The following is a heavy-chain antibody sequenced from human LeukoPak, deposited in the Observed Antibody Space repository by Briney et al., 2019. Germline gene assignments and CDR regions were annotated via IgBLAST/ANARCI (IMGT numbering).Heavy chain of an antibody. D-gene: IGHD3-10*01. CDR3: ARDGTYYYAFDI. CDR2: IYHSGST. CDR1: GGSISSSNW. V-gene: IGHV4-4*02. Sequence: PSGTLSLTCAVSGGSISSSNWWSWVRQPPGKGLEWIGEIYHSGSTDYNPSLKSRVTISVDTSKNQFSLKLSSVTAADTAVYYCARDGTYYYAFDIWGQGTMDTVSS. J-gene: IGHJ3*02.